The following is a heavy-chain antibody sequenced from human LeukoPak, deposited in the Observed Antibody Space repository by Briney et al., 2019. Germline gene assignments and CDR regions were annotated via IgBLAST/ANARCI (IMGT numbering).Heavy chain of an antibody. Sequence: SETLSLTCTVSGGSISSSSYYWSWIRQPPGKGLEWIGYIYYSGSTNYNPSLKSRVTISVDTSKNQFSLKLSSVTAADTAVYYCARDTGDILTGYYTFSFDYWGQGTLVTVSS. J-gene: IGHJ4*02. CDR1: GGSISSSSYY. D-gene: IGHD3-9*01. CDR3: ARDTGDILTGYYTFSFDY. V-gene: IGHV4-61*01. CDR2: IYYSGST.